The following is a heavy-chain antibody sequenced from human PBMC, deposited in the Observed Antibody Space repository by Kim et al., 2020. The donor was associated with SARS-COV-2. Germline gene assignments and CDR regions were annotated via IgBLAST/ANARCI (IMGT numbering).Heavy chain of an antibody. D-gene: IGHD1-20*01. Sequence: GGSLRLSCAASGFAFSDYYVSWIRQAPGKGLEWVSYISSSSSYTNYADSVKGRFTISRDNAKNSLYLQMNSLRAEDTAVYYCARAYNWNPYYFDYWGQGTLVTVSS. CDR3: ARAYNWNPYYFDY. J-gene: IGHJ4*02. CDR2: ISSSSSYT. CDR1: GFAFSDYY. V-gene: IGHV3-11*06.